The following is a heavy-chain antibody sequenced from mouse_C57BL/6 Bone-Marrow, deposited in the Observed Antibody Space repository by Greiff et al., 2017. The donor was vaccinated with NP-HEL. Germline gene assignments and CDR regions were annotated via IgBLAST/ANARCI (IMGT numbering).Heavy chain of an antibody. CDR1: GFTFRSYS. D-gene: IGHD2-4*01. Sequence: VQVVESGGGLVKPGGSLKLSCAASGFTFRSYSMSWVRQTPEKRLEWVATISDGGSYTYYPDNVKGRFTISRDNAKNNLYLQMSHLKSEDTAMYYCARGLIYYEPAYWGQGTLVTVSA. V-gene: IGHV5-4*01. J-gene: IGHJ3*01. CDR3: ARGLIYYEPAY. CDR2: ISDGGSYT.